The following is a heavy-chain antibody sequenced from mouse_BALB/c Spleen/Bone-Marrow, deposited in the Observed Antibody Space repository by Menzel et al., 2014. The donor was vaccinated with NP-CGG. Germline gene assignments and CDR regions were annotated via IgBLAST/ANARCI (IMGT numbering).Heavy chain of an antibody. CDR2: INPSTGYT. J-gene: IGHJ3*01. CDR1: GYTFTSYW. D-gene: IGHD1-1*01. Sequence: VQRVESGAELAKPGASVKMSCKASGYTFTSYWMHWVKQRPGQGLEWIGYINPSTGYTEYNQKFKDKATLTADKSSSTAYMQLSSLTSEDSAVYYCARGYYGSSLVYWGQGTLVTVPA. V-gene: IGHV1-7*01. CDR3: ARGYYGSSLVY.